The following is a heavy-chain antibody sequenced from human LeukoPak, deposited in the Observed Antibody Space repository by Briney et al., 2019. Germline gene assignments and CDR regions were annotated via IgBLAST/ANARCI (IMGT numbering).Heavy chain of an antibody. CDR3: ARGPHSSGWYLDY. D-gene: IGHD6-19*01. Sequence: ASVKVSCKASGYTFTGYYMHWVRQAPGQGLEWMGWINPNSGGTNYAQKFQGGVTMTRDTSISTAYMELSRLRSDDTAVYYCARGPHSSGWYLDYWGQGTLVTVSS. CDR2: INPNSGGT. CDR1: GYTFTGYY. V-gene: IGHV1-2*02. J-gene: IGHJ4*02.